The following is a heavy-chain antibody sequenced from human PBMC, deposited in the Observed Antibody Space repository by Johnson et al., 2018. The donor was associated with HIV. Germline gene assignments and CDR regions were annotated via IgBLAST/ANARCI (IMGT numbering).Heavy chain of an antibody. V-gene: IGHV3-38-3*01. CDR1: GFTFSSNE. D-gene: IGHD3-9*01. CDR3: ARDPYYDFLTGPRDAFDI. Sequence: EMQLVESGGGVVQPGGSLRLSCAASGFTFSSNEMSWVRQAPGKGLEWVSSISGGSTYYADSRKGRFIISRDNSKSTLYLQMNSLRAEDTAVYYCARDPYYDFLTGPRDAFDIWGQGTMVTVSS. J-gene: IGHJ3*02. CDR2: ISGGST.